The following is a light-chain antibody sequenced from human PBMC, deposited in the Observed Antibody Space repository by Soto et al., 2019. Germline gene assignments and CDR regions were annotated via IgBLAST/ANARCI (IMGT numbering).Light chain of an antibody. CDR2: DVS. CDR1: QSISNW. V-gene: IGKV1-5*01. J-gene: IGKJ5*01. Sequence: IQITQSPSTLSASLGDRVTITCRASQSISNWLAWYQQKPGKAPKLLIYDVSSLESGVPSRFSGSGSGTEFTLTISSLQPDDFATYYCQQHNRYPLSFGQGTR. CDR3: QQHNRYPLS.